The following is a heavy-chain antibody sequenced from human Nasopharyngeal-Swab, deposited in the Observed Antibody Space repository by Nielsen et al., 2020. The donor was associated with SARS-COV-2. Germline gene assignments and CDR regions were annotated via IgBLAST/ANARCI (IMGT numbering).Heavy chain of an antibody. CDR1: GFTFRSYA. J-gene: IGHJ6*02. Sequence: GSLRLSCAASGFTFRSYAISWVRQAPGKGLEWVSVISGSDHTTYYADSVKGRFTISRDNSKNTVNLQMNSLRVEDTAIYYCAKDRDSGDDSDDYYHYYGMDVWGQGTTVAVFS. CDR3: AKDRDSGDDSDDYYHYYGMDV. V-gene: IGHV3-23*01. D-gene: IGHD5-12*01. CDR2: ISGSDHTT.